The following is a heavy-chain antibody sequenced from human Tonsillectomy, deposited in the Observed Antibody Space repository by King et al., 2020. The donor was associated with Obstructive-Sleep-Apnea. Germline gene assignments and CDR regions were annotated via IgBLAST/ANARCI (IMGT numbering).Heavy chain of an antibody. D-gene: IGHD3-10*01. CDR3: ATSSLQLWFGELVAFDI. J-gene: IGHJ3*02. CDR2: IYHSGST. CDR1: GGSISSGGYS. Sequence: QLQESGSGLVKPSQTLSLTCAVSGGSISSGGYSWSWIRQPPGKGLEWIGYIYHSGSTYYNPSLKSRVTISVDRSKNQFSLKLSSVTAADTAVYYCATSSLQLWFGELVAFDIWGQGTMVTVSS. V-gene: IGHV4-30-2*01.